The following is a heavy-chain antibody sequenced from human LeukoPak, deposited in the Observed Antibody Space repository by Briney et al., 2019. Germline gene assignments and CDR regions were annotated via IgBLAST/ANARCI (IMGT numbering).Heavy chain of an antibody. J-gene: IGHJ4*02. D-gene: IGHD4-23*01. CDR1: GFTFSSFW. CDR2: INQVGSDK. Sequence: GGSLRLSCAASGFTFSSFWMTWVRQAPGKGLEWVALINQVGSDKYYVDSVKGRFTISRDNAKSSLYLQMNSLRVEDTAVYFCARKRGSNHFDQRGQGTLVTVSS. V-gene: IGHV3-7*02. CDR3: ARKRGSNHFDQ.